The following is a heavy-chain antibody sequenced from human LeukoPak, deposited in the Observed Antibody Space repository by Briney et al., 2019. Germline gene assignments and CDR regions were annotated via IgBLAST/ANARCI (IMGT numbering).Heavy chain of an antibody. D-gene: IGHD2-2*01. J-gene: IGHJ6*03. CDR1: GGSISSYY. CDR3: ARTTEGYCSSASCFGFSYSYYMDV. Sequence: SETLSLTCTVPGGSISSYYWSWIRQPPGKGLEWIGYIYYSGSTNYNPSLKSRVTISVDTSKNQFSLKLSSVIAADTAVYYCARTTEGYCSSASCFGFSYSYYMDVWGKGTTVTISS. CDR2: IYYSGST. V-gene: IGHV4-59*01.